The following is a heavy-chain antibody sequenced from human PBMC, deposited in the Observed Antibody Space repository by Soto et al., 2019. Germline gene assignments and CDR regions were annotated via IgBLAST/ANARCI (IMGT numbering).Heavy chain of an antibody. J-gene: IGHJ5*02. D-gene: IGHD2-2*01. Sequence: GESLKISCTGVGYSFTSYWIGWVRQMPGKGLEWMGIIYPGDSDTRYSPSLQGQVTISADKSITTAYLQWSSLKASDTAMYYCARGYCTTTTCDPWFDPSGQVTMVTVSS. CDR2: IYPGDSDT. CDR1: GYSFTSYW. CDR3: ARGYCTTTTCDPWFDP. V-gene: IGHV5-51*01.